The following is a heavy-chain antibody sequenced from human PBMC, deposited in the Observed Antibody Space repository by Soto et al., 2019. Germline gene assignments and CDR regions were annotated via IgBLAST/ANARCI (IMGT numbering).Heavy chain of an antibody. CDR1: GGSISSGDYY. CDR3: AREEYSYGYYYYGMDV. V-gene: IGHV4-30-4*01. CDR2: IYYSGST. D-gene: IGHD5-18*01. J-gene: IGHJ6*02. Sequence: TCTVSGGSISSGDYYWSWIRQPPGKGLEWIGYIYYSGSTYYNPSLKSRVTISVDTSKNQFSLKLSSVTAADTAVYYCAREEYSYGYYYYGMDVWGQGTTVTVSS.